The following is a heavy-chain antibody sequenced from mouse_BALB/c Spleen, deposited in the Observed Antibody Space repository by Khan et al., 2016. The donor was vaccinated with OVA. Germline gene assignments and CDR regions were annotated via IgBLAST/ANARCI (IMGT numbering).Heavy chain of an antibody. Sequence: VQLQQSGAELVRPGALVKLSCKASGFNIKDYYMHWVKQRPEQGLEWLGWIDPENGETVYDPKFQGKANITADTSSNTAYLQLSSLTSEDTVVYYCARSGYFAWFAYWGQGTLVTVSA. CDR2: IDPENGET. CDR1: GFNIKDYY. J-gene: IGHJ3*01. CDR3: ARSGYFAWFAY. V-gene: IGHV14-1*02.